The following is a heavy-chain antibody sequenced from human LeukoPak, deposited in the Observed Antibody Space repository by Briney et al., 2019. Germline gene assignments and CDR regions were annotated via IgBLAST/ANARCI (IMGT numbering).Heavy chain of an antibody. D-gene: IGHD1-26*01. V-gene: IGHV3-21*01. CDR2: IRFTGSYI. Sequence: GGSLRLSCAASGFTFSSYSMNWVRQAPGRGLEWVSSIRFTGSYIYYADSVKGRFTISRDNSKNMLYLQMDSLRADDTAVYYCARRSSGTSGLDYWGQGILVTVSS. CDR1: GFTFSSYS. J-gene: IGHJ4*02. CDR3: ARRSSGTSGLDY.